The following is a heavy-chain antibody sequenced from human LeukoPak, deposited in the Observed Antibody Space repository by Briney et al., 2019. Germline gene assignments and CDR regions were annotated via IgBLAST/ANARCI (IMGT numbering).Heavy chain of an antibody. CDR3: ARDHSSSGMDV. J-gene: IGHJ6*02. CDR1: GFTFNNYA. V-gene: IGHV3-30-3*01. Sequence: PGGSLRLSCAASGFTFNNYAIHWVRQAPGKGLEWVGIISYDGTRKYYADSVKGRFTISRDNAKNSLYLQMNSLRAEDTAVYYCARDHSSSGMDVWGQGTTVTVSS. CDR2: ISYDGTRK.